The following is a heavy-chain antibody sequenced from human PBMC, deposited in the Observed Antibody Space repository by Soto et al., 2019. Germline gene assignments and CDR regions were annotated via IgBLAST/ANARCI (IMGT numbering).Heavy chain of an antibody. J-gene: IGHJ4*02. CDR2: IYYSGST. D-gene: IGHD3-10*01. V-gene: IGHV4-39*07. CDR3: AGSPDPVYGSGSYLIFDY. Sequence: SETLSLTCTVSGGSISSSSYYWGWIRQPPGKGLEWIGSIYYSGSTYYNPSLKSRVTISVDTSKNQFSLKLSSVTAADTAVYYCAGSPDPVYGSGSYLIFDYWGQGTLVTVSS. CDR1: GGSISSSSYY.